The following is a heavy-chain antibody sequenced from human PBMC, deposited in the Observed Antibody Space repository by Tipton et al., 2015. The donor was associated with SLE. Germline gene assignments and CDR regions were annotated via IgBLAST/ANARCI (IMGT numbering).Heavy chain of an antibody. CDR2: INHSGST. Sequence: LRLSCAVYGGSFSAYYWSWIRQPPGKGLEWIGEINHSGSTNYNPSLKSRVTISVDTSKNQFSLKLSSVTAADTAVYYCARGGAADYPYYFDYWGQGTLVTVSS. CDR1: GGSFSAYY. J-gene: IGHJ4*02. D-gene: IGHD6-25*01. CDR3: ARGGAADYPYYFDY. V-gene: IGHV4-34*01.